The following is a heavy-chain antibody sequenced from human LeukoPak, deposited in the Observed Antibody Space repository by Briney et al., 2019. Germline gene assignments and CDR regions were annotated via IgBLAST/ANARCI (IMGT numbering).Heavy chain of an antibody. CDR1: GYTFSNFY. CDR2: INPSGGST. CDR3: ARGYCSSTSCYTGAAFDI. D-gene: IGHD2-2*02. J-gene: IGHJ3*02. V-gene: IGHV1-46*01. Sequence: ASVRVSCEASGYTFSNFYLHWVRQAPGQGLEWMGIINPSGGSTRYAQKFQGRVTMTRDTSTSTVYMELSSLRSEDTAVYYCARGYCSSTSCYTGAAFDIWGQGTMVTVSS.